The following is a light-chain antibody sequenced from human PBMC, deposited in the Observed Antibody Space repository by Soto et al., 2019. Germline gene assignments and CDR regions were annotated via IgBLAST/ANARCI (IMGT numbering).Light chain of an antibody. J-gene: IGKJ4*01. V-gene: IGKV3-20*01. Sequence: EIVMTQSPSTLSVSPWERSTLSFMASQTVRNNYLAWYQQKPGQAPRLLIYDASSRATGIPDRFSGGGSGTDFTLTISRLEPEDFAVYYCQQFSSYPLTFGGGTKVDIK. CDR1: QTVRNNY. CDR3: QQFSSYPLT. CDR2: DAS.